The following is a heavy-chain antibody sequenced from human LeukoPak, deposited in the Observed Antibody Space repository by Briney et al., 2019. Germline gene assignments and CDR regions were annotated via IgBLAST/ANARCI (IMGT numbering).Heavy chain of an antibody. CDR2: ISGSGGST. CDR1: GFTFSSYA. Sequence: GGSLRLSCAASGFTFSSYAMSWVRQAPGKGLEWVSAISGSGGSTYYADSVKGRFTISRDNSKNTLYLQMSSLRAEDTAVYYCAKDRDFGVMMAAGYFDYWGQGTLVTVSS. CDR3: AKDRDFGVMMAAGYFDY. V-gene: IGHV3-23*01. D-gene: IGHD6-25*01. J-gene: IGHJ4*02.